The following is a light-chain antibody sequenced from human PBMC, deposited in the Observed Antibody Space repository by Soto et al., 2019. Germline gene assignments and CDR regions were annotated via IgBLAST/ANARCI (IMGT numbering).Light chain of an antibody. CDR2: WAS. CDR3: QHYYSTPYT. V-gene: IGKV4-1*01. CDR1: QSVLYSSNNKNY. Sequence: DIVMTQSPDSLAVSLGERAAIDCKSSQSVLYSSNNKNYLXWFQQKPGQPPKLLIYWASTRESGVPDRFSGSGSGTDFTLTISGLQAEDVAVYYCQHYYSTPYTFGQGTKLEIK. J-gene: IGKJ2*01.